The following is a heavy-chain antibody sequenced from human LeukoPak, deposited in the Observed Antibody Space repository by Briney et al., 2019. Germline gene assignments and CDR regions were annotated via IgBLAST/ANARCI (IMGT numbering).Heavy chain of an antibody. Sequence: GGSLRLSCAASGFTVITNDMTWVRQAPGKGLEWVSVLYSDGNTKYADSVQGRFTISRDNSKNTLYLEMNSLSPDDTAVYYCAKDRAMVRGDDAFDIWGQGTMVTVSS. CDR1: GFTVITND. CDR3: AKDRAMVRGDDAFDI. CDR2: LYSDGNT. J-gene: IGHJ3*02. D-gene: IGHD3-10*01. V-gene: IGHV3-53*01.